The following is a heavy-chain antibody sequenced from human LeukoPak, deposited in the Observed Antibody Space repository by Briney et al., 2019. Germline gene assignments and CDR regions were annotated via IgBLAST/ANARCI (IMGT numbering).Heavy chain of an antibody. CDR3: ASYNWGAACDY. Sequence: GGSLRLSCAASGFTFRSYWMYWVRQTPGEGLVWVSRISPDGSETANADSVKGRFTISRDNAKNTLYLQMSRLRAEDTAIYYCASYNWGAACDYWGQGTLVTVSS. D-gene: IGHD7-27*01. CDR2: ISPDGSET. CDR1: GFTFRSYW. V-gene: IGHV3-74*01. J-gene: IGHJ4*02.